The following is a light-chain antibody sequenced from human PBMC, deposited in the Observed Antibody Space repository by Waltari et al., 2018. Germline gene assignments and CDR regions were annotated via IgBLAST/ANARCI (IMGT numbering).Light chain of an antibody. J-gene: IGLJ3*02. CDR2: DVS. Sequence: QSALPQPASVSGSPGQLLPIPCTGTSSDVGGYNSVSWYQQHPGKAPKLLIYDVSNRPSGVSNRFSGSKSGNTASLTISGLQAEDEADYYCSSYTSSSSWVFGGGTKLTVL. V-gene: IGLV2-14*01. CDR1: SSDVGGYNS. CDR3: SSYTSSSSWV.